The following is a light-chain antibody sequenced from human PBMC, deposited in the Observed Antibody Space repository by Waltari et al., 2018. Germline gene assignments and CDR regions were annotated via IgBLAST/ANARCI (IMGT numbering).Light chain of an antibody. J-gene: IGLJ1*01. V-gene: IGLV2-14*03. CDR3: SSYSSSTSPFV. CDR1: SLDVGSNDY. CDR2: DVS. Sequence: QSALTQPASVSGSPGQSITISCTGTSLDVGSNDYVSCYQQHPGTAPNLRIYDVSNRPSGVSTRFSGSNSGYTASRTISGLQAEDEADYYCSSYSSSTSPFVFGAGTRVTVL.